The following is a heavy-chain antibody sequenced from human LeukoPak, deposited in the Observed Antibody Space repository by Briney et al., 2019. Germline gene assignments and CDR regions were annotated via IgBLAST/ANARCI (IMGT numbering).Heavy chain of an antibody. CDR2: IYYSGST. CDR1: GGSISSGGYY. V-gene: IGHV4-31*03. Sequence: PSETLSLTCTVSGGSISSGGYYWSWIRQHPGKGLEWIGYIYYSGSTYYNPSLKSRVTISVDTSKNQFSLKLSSVTAADTAVYYCARSGSYGSSGYYSVLYWYFDLWGRGTLVTVSS. CDR3: ARSGSYGSSGYYSVLYWYFDL. D-gene: IGHD3-22*01. J-gene: IGHJ2*01.